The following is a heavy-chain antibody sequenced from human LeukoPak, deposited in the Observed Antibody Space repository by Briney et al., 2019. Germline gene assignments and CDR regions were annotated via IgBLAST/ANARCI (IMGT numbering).Heavy chain of an antibody. V-gene: IGHV3-30*02. D-gene: IGHD6-19*01. CDR1: GFTFSSYE. CDR3: ARGGKIAVVGTRSPQYFHH. J-gene: IGHJ1*01. CDR2: IRYDGSNK. Sequence: GGSLRLSCAASGFTFSSYEMNWVRQAPGKGLEWVTFIRYDGSNKYYADSVKGRFTISRDNSKNTLYLQMNSLRAEDTAVYYCARGGKIAVVGTRSPQYFHHWGQGTLVTVSS.